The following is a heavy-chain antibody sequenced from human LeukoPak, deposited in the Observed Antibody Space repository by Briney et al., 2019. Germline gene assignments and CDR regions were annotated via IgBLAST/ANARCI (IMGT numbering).Heavy chain of an antibody. Sequence: GGTLRLSCEASGFAFSRFYISWVRQAPGKGLEWVANINEDGSVKDYVDSVKGRFTISRDNAKNSLYLQMNSLRAEDTAVYYCAREGLWSFDCWGQGTLVTVSS. V-gene: IGHV3-7*01. CDR2: INEDGSVK. CDR3: AREGLWSFDC. CDR1: GFAFSRFY. J-gene: IGHJ4*02. D-gene: IGHD5-18*01.